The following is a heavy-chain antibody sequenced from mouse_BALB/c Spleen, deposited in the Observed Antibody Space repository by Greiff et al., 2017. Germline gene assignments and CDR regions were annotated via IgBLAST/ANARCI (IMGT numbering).Heavy chain of an antibody. CDR3: ARQIYGSSYGDY. CDR1: GFAFSSYD. Sequence: EVKLVESGGGLVKPGGSLKLSCAASGFAFSSYDMSWVRQTPEKRLEWVAYISSGGGSTYYPDTVKGRFTISRDNAKNTLYLQMSSLKSEDTAMYYCARQIYGSSYGDYWGQGTTLTVSS. D-gene: IGHD1-1*01. V-gene: IGHV5-12-1*01. J-gene: IGHJ2*01. CDR2: ISSGGGST.